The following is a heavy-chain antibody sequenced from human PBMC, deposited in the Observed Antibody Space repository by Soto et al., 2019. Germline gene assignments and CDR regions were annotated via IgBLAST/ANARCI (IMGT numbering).Heavy chain of an antibody. CDR3: AKEDTSSGSLDY. CDR1: GFPFGENA. J-gene: IGHJ4*02. D-gene: IGHD6-19*01. CDR2: ISDSGATT. V-gene: IGHV3-23*01. Sequence: PGGSLRLSCAASGFPFGENAMSWVRQAPGKGLEWVSGISDSGATTHYADSVRGRFTISRDNSKNTLYLQMKSLRAEDSASYYCAKEDTSSGSLDYWGQGALVTVSS.